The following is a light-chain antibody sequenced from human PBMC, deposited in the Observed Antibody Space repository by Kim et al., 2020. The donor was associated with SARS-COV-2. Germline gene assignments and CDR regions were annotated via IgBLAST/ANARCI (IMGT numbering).Light chain of an antibody. Sequence: SESLGDRVTITCRASQSIRNYLNWYQQKPGKAPDLLISTASTLQSGVPSRFSGSGSGTDFTLTISSLQPEDFATYYCQQSYSTPYTFGQGTKLEI. CDR2: TAS. CDR1: QSIRNY. V-gene: IGKV1-39*01. J-gene: IGKJ2*01. CDR3: QQSYSTPYT.